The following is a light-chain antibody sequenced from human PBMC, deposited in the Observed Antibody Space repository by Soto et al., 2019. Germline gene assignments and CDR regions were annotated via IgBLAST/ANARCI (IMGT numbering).Light chain of an antibody. CDR1: QGISNH. CDR3: QQYHNYPVT. Sequence: DIEMTQSPSSVSASVGDRVTNTCRASQGISNHLAWFQLKPGKAPKSLIYDVSSLQSGVPSKFSGSGSGTDFTLTISSLQPEDFATYYCQQYHNYPVTFGGGTKVEIK. CDR2: DVS. V-gene: IGKV1-16*02. J-gene: IGKJ4*01.